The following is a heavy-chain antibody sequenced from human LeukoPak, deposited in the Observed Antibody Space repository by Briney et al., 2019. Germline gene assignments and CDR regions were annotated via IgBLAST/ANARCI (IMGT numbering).Heavy chain of an antibody. CDR1: GFTFSSYE. CDR2: ISSSGSTI. Sequence: GGSLRLSCAASGFTFSSYEMNWVRQAPGKGLEWVSYISSSGSTIYYADSVKGRLTISRDNAKNSLYLQMNSLRAEDTAVYYCARDSDPRYYYDSSGYTDYWGQGTLVTVSS. D-gene: IGHD3-22*01. CDR3: ARDSDPRYYYDSSGYTDY. V-gene: IGHV3-48*03. J-gene: IGHJ4*02.